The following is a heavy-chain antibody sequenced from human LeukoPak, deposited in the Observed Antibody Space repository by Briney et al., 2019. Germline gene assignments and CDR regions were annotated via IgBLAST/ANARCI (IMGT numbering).Heavy chain of an antibody. Sequence: GGSLRLSCAASGFTFSDFWMIWVRQAPGKGLECMATIKQDGSEKYYVDPVKGRFTISRDNSKNTLYLQMNSLGADDTAVYYCAKGNWRYFDYWGQGTLVTVSS. CDR1: GFTFSDFW. J-gene: IGHJ4*02. CDR3: AKGNWRYFDY. CDR2: IKQDGSEK. V-gene: IGHV3-7*05. D-gene: IGHD1-1*01.